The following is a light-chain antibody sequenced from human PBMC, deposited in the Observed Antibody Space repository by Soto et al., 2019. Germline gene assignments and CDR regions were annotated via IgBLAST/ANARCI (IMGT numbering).Light chain of an antibody. CDR2: DAS. V-gene: IGKV1-5*01. CDR1: QSISSW. CDR3: QQYNSYSRKT. Sequence: DIKMTQSPSTLSASVGDRVTITCRASQSISSWLAWYQQKPGKAPKLLIYDASSLESGVPSRFSGSGSGTEFTLTISSLQPDDFATYYCQQYNSYSRKTFGQGTKVEIK. J-gene: IGKJ1*01.